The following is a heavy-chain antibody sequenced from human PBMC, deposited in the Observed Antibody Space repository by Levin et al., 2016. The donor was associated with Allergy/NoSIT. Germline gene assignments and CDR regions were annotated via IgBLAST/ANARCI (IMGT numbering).Heavy chain of an antibody. V-gene: IGHV4-59*01. D-gene: IGHD1-26*01. CDR2: VHYSGTT. CDR1: GGPTTSYY. CDR3: AIRAGSYSVDSSYYYFGLDV. J-gene: IGHJ6*02. Sequence: SETLSLTCTVSGGPTTSYYWSWIRQPPGKGLEWIGFVHYSGTTQYNPSLKSRVTISAETSKNQFSLRLASVTAADTAVYFCAIRAGSYSVDSSYYYFGLDVWGQGTTVTVSS.